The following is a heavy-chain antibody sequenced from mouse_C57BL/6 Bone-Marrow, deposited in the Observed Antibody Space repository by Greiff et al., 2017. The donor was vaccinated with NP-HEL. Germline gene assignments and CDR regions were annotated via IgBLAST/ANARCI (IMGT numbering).Heavy chain of an antibody. CDR3: ASQDPYYYGSSHWYFDV. J-gene: IGHJ1*03. CDR2: INPGSGGT. Sequence: VKLQESGAELVRPGTSVKVSCKASGYAFTNYLIEWVKQRPGQGLEWIGVINPGSGGTNYNEKFKGKATLTADKSSSTAYMQLSSLTSEDSAVYFCASQDPYYYGSSHWYFDVWGTGTTVTVSS. D-gene: IGHD1-1*01. V-gene: IGHV1-54*01. CDR1: GYAFTNYL.